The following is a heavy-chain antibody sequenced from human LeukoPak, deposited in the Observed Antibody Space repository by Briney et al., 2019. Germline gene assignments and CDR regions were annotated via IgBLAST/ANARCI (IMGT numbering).Heavy chain of an antibody. V-gene: IGHV1-46*01. Sequence: ASVKVSYKASGNTVTSYYMHWVRQAPGQGLEWMGIINPSGGSTSYAQKFQGRVTMTRDTSTSTVYMELSSLRSEDTAVYYCARSKPWDGMDVWGQGTTVTVSS. J-gene: IGHJ6*02. D-gene: IGHD7-27*01. CDR3: ARSKPWDGMDV. CDR1: GNTVTSYY. CDR2: INPSGGST.